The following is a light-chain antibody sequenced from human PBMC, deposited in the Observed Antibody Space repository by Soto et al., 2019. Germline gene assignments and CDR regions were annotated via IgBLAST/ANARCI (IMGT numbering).Light chain of an antibody. Sequence: EIVFTQSPGALSLSPGASATLSCRASQTISSNYLAWYQQKPGQAPRLLIHGASTRAIGIPDRFSGSGSGADFILTISRLEPEDFAVYYCQQYDSSPRTFGQGTKVAIK. J-gene: IGKJ1*01. CDR3: QQYDSSPRT. CDR1: QTISSNY. V-gene: IGKV3-20*01. CDR2: GAS.